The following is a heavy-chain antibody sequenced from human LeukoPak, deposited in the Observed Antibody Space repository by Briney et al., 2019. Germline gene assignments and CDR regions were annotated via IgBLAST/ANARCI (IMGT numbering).Heavy chain of an antibody. CDR3: ASTGPAVSGFNFDY. Sequence: SETLSLTCSVSGGSISSSSYYWGWIRQPPGKGLEWIGSNYYSGSTYYNPSLKSRVTISVDTSKNQFSLKLSSVTAAATAVYYCASTGPAVSGFNFDYWGQGTLVTVSS. CDR2: NYYSGST. D-gene: IGHD3-10*01. V-gene: IGHV4-39*01. J-gene: IGHJ4*02. CDR1: GGSISSSSYY.